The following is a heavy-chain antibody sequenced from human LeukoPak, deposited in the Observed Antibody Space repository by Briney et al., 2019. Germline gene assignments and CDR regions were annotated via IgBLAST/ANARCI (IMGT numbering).Heavy chain of an antibody. CDR2: ISWNSGSI. D-gene: IGHD6-13*01. V-gene: IGHV3-9*01. CDR1: GSTFDDYA. CDR3: AKTRIAAAGYYYYYGMDV. J-gene: IGHJ6*02. Sequence: GRSLRLSCAASGSTFDDYAMHWVRQAPGKGLEWVSGISWNSGSIGYADSVKGRFTISRDNAKNSLYLQMNSLRAEDTALYYCAKTRIAAAGYYYYYGMDVWGQGTTVTVSS.